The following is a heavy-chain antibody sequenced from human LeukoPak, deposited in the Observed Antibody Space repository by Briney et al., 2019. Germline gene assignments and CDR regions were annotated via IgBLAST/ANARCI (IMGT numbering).Heavy chain of an antibody. CDR3: ARGISPGSWYPFDY. D-gene: IGHD6-13*01. CDR1: GYTFTSYG. V-gene: IGHV1-18*01. Sequence: ASVKVSCXASGYTFTSYGISWVRRAPGQGLEWMGWISAYNGNTNYAQKLQGRVTMTTDTSTSTAYMELRSLRSDDTAVYYCARGISPGSWYPFDYWGQGTLVTVSS. CDR2: ISAYNGNT. J-gene: IGHJ4*02.